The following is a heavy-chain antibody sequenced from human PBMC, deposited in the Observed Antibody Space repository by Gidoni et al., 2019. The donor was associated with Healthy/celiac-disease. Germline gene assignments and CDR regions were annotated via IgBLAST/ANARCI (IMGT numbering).Heavy chain of an antibody. CDR3: ARIQRGSSTSSYYYYMDV. V-gene: IGHV3-11*01. D-gene: IGHD2-2*01. CDR1: GITFSDYY. CDR2: ISSSGSTI. Sequence: QVQLVESGGGLVKPGGSLRLSSAASGITFSDYYRRWIRQAPGKGLEWVSYISSSGSTIYYADSVKGRFTISRDNAKNSLYLQMNSLRAEDTAVYYCARIQRGSSTSSYYYYMDVWGKGTTVTVSS. J-gene: IGHJ6*03.